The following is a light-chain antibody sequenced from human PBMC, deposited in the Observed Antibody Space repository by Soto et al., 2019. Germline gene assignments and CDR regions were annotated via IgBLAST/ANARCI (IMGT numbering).Light chain of an antibody. V-gene: IGLV2-14*01. CDR2: EVT. Sequence: QSALTQPASVSGYPGQSITISCTGTSSDVGAYNYVSWYQQHPGKTPKLMIYEVTNRPSGVSNRFSGSKSGNTASLTISGLQAEDEADYYCSSFTISSTYVFGAGTKVTVL. J-gene: IGLJ1*01. CDR3: SSFTISSTYV. CDR1: SSDVGAYNY.